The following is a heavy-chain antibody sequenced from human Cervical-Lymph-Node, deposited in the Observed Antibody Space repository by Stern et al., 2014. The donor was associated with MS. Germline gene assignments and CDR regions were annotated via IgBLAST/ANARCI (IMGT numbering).Heavy chain of an antibody. CDR1: GFAFSSYT. CDR2: ISYDATYT. D-gene: IGHD3-16*01. V-gene: IGHV3-30-3*01. CDR3: ARAGGAGYHFYGLDV. Sequence: VQLVESGGGVVQPGKSPRLSCAASGFAFSSYTIHWVRQAPGKGLDWVTVISYDATYTYYADSVKGRFSISRDNSKNTLYLQMNSLKTEDTAVYYCARAGGAGYHFYGLDVWGQGTTVTVSS. J-gene: IGHJ6*02.